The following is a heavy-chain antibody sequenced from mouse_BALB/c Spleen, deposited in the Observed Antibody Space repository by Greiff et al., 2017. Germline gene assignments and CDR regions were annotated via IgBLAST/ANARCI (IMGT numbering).Heavy chain of an antibody. V-gene: IGHV1-82*01. Sequence: VQLQQSGPELVKPGASVKISCKASGYAFSSSWMNWVKQRPGQGLEWIGRIYPGDGDTNYNGKFKGKATLTADKSSSTAYMQLSSLTSVDSAVYFCARELGQGAYWGQGTLVTVSA. CDR1: GYAFSSSW. J-gene: IGHJ3*01. CDR2: IYPGDGDT. CDR3: ARELGQGAY. D-gene: IGHD4-1*01.